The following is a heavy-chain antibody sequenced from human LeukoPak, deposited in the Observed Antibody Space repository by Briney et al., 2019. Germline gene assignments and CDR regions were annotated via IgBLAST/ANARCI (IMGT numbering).Heavy chain of an antibody. CDR1: GGSISSGGYY. J-gene: IGHJ4*02. CDR2: IYYSGST. CDR3: ARGPITEYSILHGDY. V-gene: IGHV4-31*03. Sequence: SETLSLTCTVSGGSISSGGYYWGWIRQHPGKGLEWIGYIYYSGSTYYNPSLKSRVTISVDTSKNQFSLKLSSVTAADTAVYYCARGPITEYSILHGDYWGQGTLVTVSS. D-gene: IGHD6-6*01.